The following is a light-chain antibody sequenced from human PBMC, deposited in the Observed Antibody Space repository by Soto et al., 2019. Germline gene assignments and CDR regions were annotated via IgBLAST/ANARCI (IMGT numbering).Light chain of an antibody. CDR1: HTIATY. J-gene: IGKJ2*01. CDR3: QQFYYYPHT. V-gene: IGKV1-39*01. CDR2: GTS. Sequence: EIQMTQSPASLSASVGERVTLTCRASHTIATYLNWYQQKAGQVPEVLIYGTSTLQPGVPSRFTGSGYGTDFTLTINNVQPEDLATFYCQQFYYYPHTFGQGTKLEVK.